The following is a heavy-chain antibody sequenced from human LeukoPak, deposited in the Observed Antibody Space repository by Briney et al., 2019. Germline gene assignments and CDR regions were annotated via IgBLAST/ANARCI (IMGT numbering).Heavy chain of an antibody. CDR3: AKAGVWGSSSLLFDP. CDR1: GFTFSSYA. D-gene: IGHD3-16*01. V-gene: IGHV3-23*01. J-gene: IGHJ5*02. CDR2: ISGSGGST. Sequence: GGSLRLSCAASGFTFSSYAMSWVRQAPGKGLEWVSAISGSGGSTYYADSVKGRFTISRDNSKNTLYLQMNSLRAEDTAVYYCAKAGVWGSSSLLFDPWGPGTLVTVSS.